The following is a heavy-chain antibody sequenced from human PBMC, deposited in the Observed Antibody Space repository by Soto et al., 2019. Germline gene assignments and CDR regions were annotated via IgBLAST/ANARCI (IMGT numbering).Heavy chain of an antibody. CDR1: GDSVSSNSAA. Sequence: SQTLSLTCAISGDSVSSNSAALNWIIQSPSTFLEWLGRTYYRSKWYNDYAVSVKSRITINPDTSKNQFSLQLNSVTPEDTTVYYCARDREWLGNYYYYGMDVWGQGTTVTVS. CDR3: ARDREWLGNYYYYGMDV. V-gene: IGHV6-1*01. D-gene: IGHD6-19*01. CDR2: TYYRSKWYN. J-gene: IGHJ6*02.